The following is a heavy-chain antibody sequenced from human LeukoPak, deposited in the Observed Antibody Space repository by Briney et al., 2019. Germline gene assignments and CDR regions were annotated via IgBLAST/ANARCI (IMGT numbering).Heavy chain of an antibody. CDR1: GYTFSTYG. CDR2: ISAYKGNT. Sequence: ASLKVSCEASGYTFSTYGISWGRQAPGQGLERMGWISAYKGNTYYAQKLQGRVTMTTDTSTSTAYMELRSLRSDDTAIYYCARDLYYYGSGSYYDVFDVWGQGTMVTVSS. V-gene: IGHV1-18*01. CDR3: ARDLYYYGSGSYYDVFDV. J-gene: IGHJ3*01. D-gene: IGHD3-10*01.